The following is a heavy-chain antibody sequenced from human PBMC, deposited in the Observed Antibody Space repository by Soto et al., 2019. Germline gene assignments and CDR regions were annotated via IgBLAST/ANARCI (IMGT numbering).Heavy chain of an antibody. Sequence: GGSLRLSCAASGFTFSSYAMHWVRQAPGKGLEWVAVISYDGGNKYYADSVKGRFTLSRDNSKNTLYLQMNSLRAEDTAVYYCARERTGTTRNYYYYGMDVWGQGTTVTVSS. CDR3: ARERTGTTRNYYYYGMDV. J-gene: IGHJ6*02. CDR1: GFTFSSYA. D-gene: IGHD1-1*01. V-gene: IGHV3-30-3*01. CDR2: ISYDGGNK.